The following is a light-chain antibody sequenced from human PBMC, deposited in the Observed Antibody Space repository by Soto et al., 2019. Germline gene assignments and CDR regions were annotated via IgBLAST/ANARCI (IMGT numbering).Light chain of an antibody. CDR1: QNIRSS. CDR2: DAS. J-gene: IGKJ2*01. V-gene: IGKV3-15*01. Sequence: EVLMPQSPASVSASPGERITLSCRASQNIRSSLAWYQQRHGQAPRLLIYDASTRAPGITPRFSGGGSGTEFTVTISSMQSEDFAIYYCQQYDIWPPYTFGQGTKVDI. CDR3: QQYDIWPPYT.